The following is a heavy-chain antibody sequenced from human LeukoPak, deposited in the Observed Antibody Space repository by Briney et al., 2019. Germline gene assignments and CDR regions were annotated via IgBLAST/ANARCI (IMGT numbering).Heavy chain of an antibody. D-gene: IGHD2-21*02. CDR3: ARVDIVVVTAIPLDTFDI. CDR2: INHNSGGT. V-gene: IGHV1-2*02. CDR1: GYTFTSYA. Sequence: ASVKVSCKASGYTFTSYAMHWVRQAPGQGLEWVGWINHNSGGTNYAQKFQGSVTMTMDTSISTAYMELSRLRSDATAVYYCARVDIVVVTAIPLDTFDIWGQGTMVTVSS. J-gene: IGHJ3*02.